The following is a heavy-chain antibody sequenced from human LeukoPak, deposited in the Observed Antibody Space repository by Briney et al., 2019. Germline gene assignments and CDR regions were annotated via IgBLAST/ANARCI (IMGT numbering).Heavy chain of an antibody. CDR3: ARDPVVTVSGYNRFGP. CDR1: GFTFSSYS. J-gene: IGHJ5*02. CDR2: ISSSSSYI. V-gene: IGHV3-21*01. Sequence: SGGSLRLSCAASGFTFSSYSMNWVRQAPGKGLEWVSSISSSSSYIYYADSVKGRFTISRDNAKNSLYLQMNSLRAEDTAVYYWARDPVVTVSGYNRFGPWGQGTLVTVSS. D-gene: IGHD4-23*01.